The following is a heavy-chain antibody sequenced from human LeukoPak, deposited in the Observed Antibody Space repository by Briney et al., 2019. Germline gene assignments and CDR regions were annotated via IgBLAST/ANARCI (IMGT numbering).Heavy chain of an antibody. J-gene: IGHJ4*02. D-gene: IGHD5-18*01. CDR1: GFTFSSYA. CDR3: AKDLYSYGTTPLDY. Sequence: GGSLRVSCAASGFTFSSYAMSWVRQAPGKGLEWVSSISGSGSTHFADSVKGRFTISRDISKNTLYLQMNSLRAEDTAVYYCAKDLYSYGTTPLDYWGQGTLLTVSS. CDR2: ISGSGST. V-gene: IGHV3-23*01.